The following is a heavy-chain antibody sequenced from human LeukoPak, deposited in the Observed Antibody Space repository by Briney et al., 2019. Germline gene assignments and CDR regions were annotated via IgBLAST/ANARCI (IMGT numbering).Heavy chain of an antibody. D-gene: IGHD3-22*01. CDR3: AREEGMIVQDY. V-gene: IGHV1-2*02. CDR1: GYTFTGYY. J-gene: IGHJ4*02. CDR2: INPNSGGT. Sequence: AASVTVSCTASGYTFTGYYMHWVRQAPGQGLEWMGWINPNSGGTNYAQKFQGRVTMTRDTSISTAYMELSRLRSDDTAVYYCAREEGMIVQDYWGQGTLVTVSS.